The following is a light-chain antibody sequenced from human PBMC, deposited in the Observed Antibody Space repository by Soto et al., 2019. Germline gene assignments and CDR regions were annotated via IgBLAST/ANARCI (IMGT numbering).Light chain of an antibody. CDR2: YAS. V-gene: IGKV3-11*01. J-gene: IGKJ5*01. CDR3: QQRSNWPPMT. Sequence: EIVMTQSPATLSVSPWERATLSCRASQSVGSNLAWYQQKPGQAPRLLIYYASTRATGIPARFSGSGSGTDFTLTISSLEPEDFAVYYCQQRSNWPPMTFGQGTRLEIK. CDR1: QSVGSN.